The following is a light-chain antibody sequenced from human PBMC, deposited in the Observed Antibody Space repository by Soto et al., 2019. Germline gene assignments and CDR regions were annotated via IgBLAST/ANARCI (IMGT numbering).Light chain of an antibody. Sequence: EIVLTQSPATLSLSPGERATLSCRASQNVANYLDWYQQKPGQAPRLLIYESSNRATGIAARFSGSGSGTDFTLTISSLEPEDFAVYYCQQRSNWPHTFGGGTKVDI. CDR1: QNVANY. CDR2: ESS. J-gene: IGKJ4*01. V-gene: IGKV3-11*01. CDR3: QQRSNWPHT.